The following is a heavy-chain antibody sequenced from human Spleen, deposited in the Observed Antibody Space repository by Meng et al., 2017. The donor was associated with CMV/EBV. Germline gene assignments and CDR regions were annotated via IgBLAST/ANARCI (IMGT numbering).Heavy chain of an antibody. CDR1: GGSISSSNW. CDR3: ARDDSSSTPPHYYYYGMDV. J-gene: IGHJ6*02. D-gene: IGHD6-13*01. Sequence: SETLSLTCAVSGGSISSSNWWSWVRQPPGKGLEWIGEIYHSGSTNYNPSLKSRVTISVDTSKNQFSLKLSSVTAADTAVYYCARDDSSSTPPHYYYYGMDVWGQGTTVTVSS. CDR2: IYHSGST. V-gene: IGHV4-4*02.